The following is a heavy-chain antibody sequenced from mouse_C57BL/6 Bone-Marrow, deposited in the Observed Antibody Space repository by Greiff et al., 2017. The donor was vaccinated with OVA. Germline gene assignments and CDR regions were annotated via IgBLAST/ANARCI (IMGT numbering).Heavy chain of an antibody. J-gene: IGHJ1*03. D-gene: IGHD1-1*01. CDR2: ISSGGSYT. Sequence: EVHLVESGGDLVKPGGSLKLSCAASGFTFSSYGMSWVRQTPDKRLEWVATISSGGSYTYYPDSVKGRFTISRDNAKNTLYLQMSSLKSEDTAMYYCARQGTTVVAPDFDVWGTGTTVTVSS. CDR1: GFTFSSYG. CDR3: ARQGTTVVAPDFDV. V-gene: IGHV5-6*01.